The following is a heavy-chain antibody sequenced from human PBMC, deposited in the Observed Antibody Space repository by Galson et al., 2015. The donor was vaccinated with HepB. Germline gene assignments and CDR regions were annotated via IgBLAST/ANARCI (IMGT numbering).Heavy chain of an antibody. V-gene: IGHV3-23*01. D-gene: IGHD2-2*01. CDR2: ISNDGGST. J-gene: IGHJ4*02. Sequence: SLRLSCAASGFTFSTYAMSWVRQAPGKGLEWVSSISNDGGSTYYADSVKGWFTISRDNSKNTLYLQMNSLRVEDTAVFYCAKAACTSTSCYSNFWGQGTLVAVSS. CDR1: GFTFSTYA. CDR3: AKAACTSTSCYSNF.